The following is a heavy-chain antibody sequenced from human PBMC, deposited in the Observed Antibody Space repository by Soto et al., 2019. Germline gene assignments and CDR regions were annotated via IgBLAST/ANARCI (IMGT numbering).Heavy chain of an antibody. D-gene: IGHD6-19*01. Sequence: SGPTLVNPTQTLTLTCTFSGFSLSANGMCVSWIRQPPGKALEWLALVDWDDDKFYSMSLRTRLTISRDTSKNQVVLTMTDMDPVDTATYYCARTPLTTGWSVDYWGQGTLVTVSS. CDR2: VDWDDDK. CDR1: GFSLSANGMC. V-gene: IGHV2-70*01. CDR3: ARTPLTTGWSVDY. J-gene: IGHJ4*02.